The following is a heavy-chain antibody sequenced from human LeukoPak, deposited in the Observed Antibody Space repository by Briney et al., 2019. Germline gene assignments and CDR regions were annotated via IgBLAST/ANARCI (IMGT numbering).Heavy chain of an antibody. J-gene: IGHJ3*02. D-gene: IGHD3-22*01. CDR1: AYTFISYG. Sequence: ASVKVSCKASAYTFISYGISWVRQAPGQGLEWLGWISVYNGNTNYAQKLQGRVTMTTDTSTSTAYVELRSLRSDDTAVYYCASLKNYYDTSGYLVTDAFDIWGQGTMVTVSS. CDR2: ISVYNGNT. CDR3: ASLKNYYDTSGYLVTDAFDI. V-gene: IGHV1-18*01.